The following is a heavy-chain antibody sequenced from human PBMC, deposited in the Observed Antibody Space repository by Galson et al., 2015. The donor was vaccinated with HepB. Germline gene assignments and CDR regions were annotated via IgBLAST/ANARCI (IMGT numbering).Heavy chain of an antibody. J-gene: IGHJ4*02. D-gene: IGHD2-2*01. Sequence: SLRLSCAASGFTFSSYGMHWVRQAPGKGLEWVATISYEGTNKYYEDSVKGRFTISRDNAKNSLYLQMNSLRAEDTAVYYCASAIPPWGYCSSTSCYEDCGWGQGTLVTVSS. V-gene: IGHV3-30*03. CDR2: ISYEGTNK. CDR3: ASAIPPWGYCSSTSCYEDCG. CDR1: GFTFSSYG.